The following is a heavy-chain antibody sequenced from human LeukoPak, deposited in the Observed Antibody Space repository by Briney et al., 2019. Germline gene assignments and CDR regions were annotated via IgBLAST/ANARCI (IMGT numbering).Heavy chain of an antibody. Sequence: ASVKVSCKASGYTFTSYGISWVRQAPGQGLEWMGWISAYNGNTNYAQKLQGRVTMTTDTSTSTAYMGLRSLRSDDTAVYYCARDLYDGLERPEVWFDPWGQGTLVTVSS. CDR3: ARDLYDGLERPEVWFDP. J-gene: IGHJ5*02. CDR1: GYTFTSYG. CDR2: ISAYNGNT. D-gene: IGHD1-1*01. V-gene: IGHV1-18*01.